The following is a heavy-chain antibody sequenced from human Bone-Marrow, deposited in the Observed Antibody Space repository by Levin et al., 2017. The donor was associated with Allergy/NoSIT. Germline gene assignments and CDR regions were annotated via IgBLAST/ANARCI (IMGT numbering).Heavy chain of an antibody. V-gene: IGHV3-30-3*01. CDR3: ARDSDYDSSGGLV. CDR1: GFTFSSYA. D-gene: IGHD3-22*01. CDR2: ISYDGSNK. Sequence: GGSLRLSCAASGFTFSSYAMHWVRQAPGKGLEWVAVISYDGSNKYYADSVKGRFTISRDNSKNTLYLQMNSLRAEDTAVYYCARDSDYDSSGGLVWGQGTLVTVSS. J-gene: IGHJ4*02.